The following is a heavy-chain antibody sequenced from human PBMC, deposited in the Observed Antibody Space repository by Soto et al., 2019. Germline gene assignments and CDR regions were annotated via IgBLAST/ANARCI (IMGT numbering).Heavy chain of an antibody. J-gene: IGHJ4*02. V-gene: IGHV3-30-3*01. CDR2: ISYDGSNK. D-gene: IGHD4-17*01. Sequence: GGALRLSCAASGFTVSSYAMHWVRQAPGKGLEWVAVISYDGSNKYYADSVKGRFTISRDNSKTTLYLQMNSLRAEDTAVYYCAREGTVLTCPFDYWGQGTLVTVSS. CDR1: GFTVSSYA. CDR3: AREGTVLTCPFDY.